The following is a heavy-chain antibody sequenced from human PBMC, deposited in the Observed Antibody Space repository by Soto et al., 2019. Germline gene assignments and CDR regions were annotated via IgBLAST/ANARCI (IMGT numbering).Heavy chain of an antibody. D-gene: IGHD5-12*01. J-gene: IGHJ4*02. CDR3: AREDIVATSGTFDY. CDR1: GGSFSGYY. V-gene: IGHV4-34*01. CDR2: INHSGST. Sequence: KSSETLSLTCAVYGGSFSGYYWSWIRQPPGKGLEWIGEINHSGSTNYNPSLKSRVTISVDTSKNQFSLKLSSVTAADTAVYYCAREDIVATSGTFDYWGQGTLVTVSS.